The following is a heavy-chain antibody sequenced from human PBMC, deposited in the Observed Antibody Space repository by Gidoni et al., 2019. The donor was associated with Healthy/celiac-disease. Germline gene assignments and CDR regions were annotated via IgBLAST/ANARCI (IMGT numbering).Heavy chain of an antibody. J-gene: IGHJ3*02. CDR1: GGPISSYY. D-gene: IGHD1-26*01. CDR3: AREMVSVGAINDAFDI. V-gene: IGHV4-59*01. Sequence: QVQLQESGPGLVKPSETLSLPCTVPGGPISSYYWSWIRQPPGKGLEWIGYIYYSGSTNYNPSLKSRVTISVDTSKNQFSLKLSSVTAADTAVYYCAREMVSVGAINDAFDIWGQGTMVTVSS. CDR2: IYYSGST.